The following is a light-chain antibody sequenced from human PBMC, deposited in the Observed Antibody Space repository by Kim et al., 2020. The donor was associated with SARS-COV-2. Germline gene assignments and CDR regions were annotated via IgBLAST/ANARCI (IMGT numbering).Light chain of an antibody. CDR2: GAS. V-gene: IGKV3-20*01. CDR1: QSVSSNY. Sequence: EIVLTQSPGTLSLSPGERATLSCRASQSVSSNYLGWYQQKPGQAPGLLIYGASTRATGIPDRFSGSGSGTDFTLTISRLEPEDFAVYYCQQYVNSPRTFGQGTKVDIK. CDR3: QQYVNSPRT. J-gene: IGKJ1*01.